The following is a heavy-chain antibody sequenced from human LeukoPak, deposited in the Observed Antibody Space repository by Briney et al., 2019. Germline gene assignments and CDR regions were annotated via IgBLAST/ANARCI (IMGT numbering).Heavy chain of an antibody. CDR3: AKEAGEEQRFDP. CDR2: IYTSGST. D-gene: IGHD6-13*01. J-gene: IGHJ5*02. V-gene: IGHV4-4*07. CDR1: GGSISSYY. Sequence: SETLSLTCTVSGGSISSYYWSWIRQPPGKGLEWIGRIYTSGSTNYNPSLKSRVTMSVDTSKNQFSLKLSSVTAADTAVYYCAKEAGEEQRFDPWGQGTMVAVSS.